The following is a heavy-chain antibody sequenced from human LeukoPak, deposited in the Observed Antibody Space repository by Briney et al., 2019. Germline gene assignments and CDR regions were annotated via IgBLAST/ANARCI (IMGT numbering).Heavy chain of an antibody. J-gene: IGHJ4*02. CDR1: GFTLSSYA. CDR2: ISYDGSNK. V-gene: IGHV3-30*04. D-gene: IGHD3-22*01. Sequence: AGGSLRLSCAASGFTLSSYAMHWVRQAPGKGLEWVAVISYDGSNKYYADSVKGRFTISRDNSKNTLYLQMNSLRAEDTAVYYCARFGDSRGYSDYWGQGTLVTVSS. CDR3: ARFGDSRGYSDY.